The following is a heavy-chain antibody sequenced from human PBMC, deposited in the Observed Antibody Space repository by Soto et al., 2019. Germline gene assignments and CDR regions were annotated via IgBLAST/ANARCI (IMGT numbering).Heavy chain of an antibody. Sequence: QVQLQQWGAGLLKPSETLSLTCAVYGGSFSGYQWSWIRQPPGKGLEWIGEINHGGSTNYNPSLKSRVTLSVDTSKNQFPLKLNSVTAADTAVYYCARRLVNRPVDPWGQGSLVTVSS. CDR2: INHGGST. CDR1: GGSFSGYQ. V-gene: IGHV4-34*01. J-gene: IGHJ5*02. D-gene: IGHD2-15*01. CDR3: ARRLVNRPVDP.